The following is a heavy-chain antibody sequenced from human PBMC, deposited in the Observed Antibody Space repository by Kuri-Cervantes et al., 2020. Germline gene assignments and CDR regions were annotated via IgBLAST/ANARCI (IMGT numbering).Heavy chain of an antibody. CDR2: ISWNSGSI. D-gene: IGHD5-12*01. CDR1: GFTFDDYA. V-gene: IGHV3-9*01. J-gene: IGHJ4*02. Sequence: LSLTCAASGFTFDDYAMHWVRQAPGKGLEWVSGISWNSGSIGYADSVKGRFTISRDNAKNSLYLQMNSLRAEDTAVYYCARDRSGYDKTYDYWGQGTLVTVSS. CDR3: ARDRSGYDKTYDY.